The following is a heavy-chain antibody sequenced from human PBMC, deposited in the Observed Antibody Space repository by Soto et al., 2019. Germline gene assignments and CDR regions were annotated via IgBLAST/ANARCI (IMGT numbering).Heavy chain of an antibody. CDR2: INRSEKT. CDR3: SRSGDDYGSYVDY. J-gene: IGHJ4*02. Sequence: SETLSLTCAVSGYSVSDGYYLGWIRQPPGKGLEWIGSINRSEKTYYNPSLKSRLTISVDTSKNQISLTLSSVTAADTAIYYCSRSGDDYGSYVDYWGQGTLVTVSS. CDR1: GYSVSDGYY. D-gene: IGHD4-17*01. V-gene: IGHV4-38-2*01.